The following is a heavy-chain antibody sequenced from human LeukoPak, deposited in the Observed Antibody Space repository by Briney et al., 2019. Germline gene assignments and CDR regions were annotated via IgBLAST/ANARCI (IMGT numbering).Heavy chain of an antibody. CDR1: GFTFSNYG. V-gene: IGHV3-23*01. CDR2: FSGSGGST. J-gene: IGHJ4*02. CDR3: ARSGLSRFGF. Sequence: PGGSLRLSCAASGFTFSNYGMSWVRQAPGKGLEWVSAFSGSGGSTYYADSVKGRFTISRDNSRNTLYLQMNSLRAEDTAVYYCARSGLSRFGFWGQGTLVTVSS. D-gene: IGHD2/OR15-2a*01.